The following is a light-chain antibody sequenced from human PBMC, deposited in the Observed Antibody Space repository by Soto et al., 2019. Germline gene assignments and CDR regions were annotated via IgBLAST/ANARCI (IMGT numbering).Light chain of an antibody. Sequence: QSVLTQPPSASGTPGQRVTISCSGSSSNIGSNYVYWYQQLPGTAPKLLIYSNNQRPSGVPDRFSGSKSGTSASLAISGLRSEDEADYYCSAYAGSIYVFGSGTKLTVL. CDR2: SNN. CDR1: SSNIGSNY. J-gene: IGLJ1*01. V-gene: IGLV1-47*02. CDR3: SAYAGSIYV.